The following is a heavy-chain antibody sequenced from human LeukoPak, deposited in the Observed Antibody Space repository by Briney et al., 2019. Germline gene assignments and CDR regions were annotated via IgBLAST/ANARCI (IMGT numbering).Heavy chain of an antibody. CDR1: GGSIRSSNW. D-gene: IGHD1-1*01. V-gene: IGHV4-4*02. CDR2: IYHSGST. CDR3: AKLESLEPYYYFEY. Sequence: SETLSLTCAVSGGSIRSSNWWSWVRQPPGKGLEWIGEIYHSGSTKYNPSLKSRVTISVDKSKNQFSLKLSSVTAEDTAVYYCAKLESLEPYYYFEYWGQGTLATVSS. J-gene: IGHJ4*02.